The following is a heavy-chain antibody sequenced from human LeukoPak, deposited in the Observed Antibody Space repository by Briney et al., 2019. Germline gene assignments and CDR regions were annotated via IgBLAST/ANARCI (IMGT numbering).Heavy chain of an antibody. Sequence: ASVNVSCKASGYTFTSYGISWVRQAPGQGLEWMGWISAYNGNTNYAQKLQGRVTITTDTSTSTAYMELRSLRSDDTAVYYCARTLGDYGPYWFDHWGQGTLVTVSS. V-gene: IGHV1-18*01. CDR2: ISAYNGNT. CDR1: GYTFTSYG. CDR3: ARTLGDYGPYWFDH. D-gene: IGHD4-17*01. J-gene: IGHJ5*02.